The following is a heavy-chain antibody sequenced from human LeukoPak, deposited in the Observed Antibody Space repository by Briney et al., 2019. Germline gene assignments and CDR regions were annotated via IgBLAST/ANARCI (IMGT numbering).Heavy chain of an antibody. D-gene: IGHD1-14*01. Sequence: PGGSLRLSCAASGFTFTIYAMTWVRQAPGKGLEWVSTISAGGGSTDYADSVKGRFTISRDNSENTLYLQMNSLRAEDTAVYYRARTSGTYYMDVWGKGTTVTVSS. CDR1: GFTFTIYA. CDR3: ARTSGTYYMDV. V-gene: IGHV3-23*01. J-gene: IGHJ6*03. CDR2: ISAGGGST.